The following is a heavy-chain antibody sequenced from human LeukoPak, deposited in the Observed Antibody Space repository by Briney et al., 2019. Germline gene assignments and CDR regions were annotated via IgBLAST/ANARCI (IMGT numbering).Heavy chain of an antibody. CDR3: ARAPVSTAYLHYYSMDV. V-gene: IGHV4-39*07. J-gene: IGHJ6*03. CDR2: IYSSGQS. D-gene: IGHD3-16*01. Sequence: SGTLSLTCAVSGGSITSTTDSWAWIRQSPGKGLEWIGSIYSSGQSYYKVSLRSRVTMSVDTSKDLFSLKLTSVTAADTAVYYCARAPVSTAYLHYYSMDVWGKGTMVTVSS. CDR1: GGSITSTTDS.